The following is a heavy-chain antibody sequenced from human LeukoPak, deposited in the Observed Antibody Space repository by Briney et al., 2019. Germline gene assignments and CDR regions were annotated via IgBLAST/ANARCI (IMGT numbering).Heavy chain of an antibody. CDR1: GFTFSSYG. CDR2: IRYDGSNK. J-gene: IGHJ4*02. CDR3: AKDRDSSSWYYFDY. Sequence: GGSLRLSCAASGFTFSSYGMHWVRQAPGKGLEWVAFIRYDGSNKYYADSVKGRFTISRDNSKNTLYLQMNSLRAEDTAVYYCAKDRDSSSWYYFDYWGKGTLVTVSS. D-gene: IGHD6-13*01. V-gene: IGHV3-30*02.